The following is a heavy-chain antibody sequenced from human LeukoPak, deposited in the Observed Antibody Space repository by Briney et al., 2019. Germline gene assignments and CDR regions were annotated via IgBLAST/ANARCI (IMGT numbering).Heavy chain of an antibody. CDR2: IIPILGIA. V-gene: IGHV1-69*04. D-gene: IGHD3-22*01. J-gene: IGHJ4*02. CDR1: GGTFSSYA. Sequence: SVKVSCKASGGTFSSYAISWVRQAPGQGLEWMGRIIPILGIANYAQKFQGRVTTTADKSTSTAYMELSSLRSEDTAVYYCAREGYYDSSGYSDYWGQGTLVTVSS. CDR3: AREGYYDSSGYSDY.